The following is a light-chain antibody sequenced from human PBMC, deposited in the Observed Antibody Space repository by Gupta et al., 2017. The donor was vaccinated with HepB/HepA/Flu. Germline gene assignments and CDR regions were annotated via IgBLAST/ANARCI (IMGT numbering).Light chain of an antibody. CDR3: GTCDSSRSAVV. V-gene: IGLV1-51*01. Sequence: QSVLTQPPSVSAAPGQNVAISCSGSTSNIGKNYVFWLQQFPGTAPTLLIYENTKRPAGIPERFSGSKSGTSATLAITGLQTGDETDYYCGTCDSSRSAVVFGGGTKLTVL. CDR1: TSNIGKNY. J-gene: IGLJ2*01. CDR2: ENT.